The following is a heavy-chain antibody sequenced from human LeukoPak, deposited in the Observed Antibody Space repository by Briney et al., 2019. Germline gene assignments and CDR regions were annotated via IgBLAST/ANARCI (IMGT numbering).Heavy chain of an antibody. J-gene: IGHJ3*02. CDR3: ARDSHSSGYYGAFDI. V-gene: IGHV4-31*03. Sequence: SSETLSLTCTVSGGSISSGGYYWSWIRQHPGKGLEWIGYIYYSGSTYYNPSLKSRVTISVDTSKNQFSLKLTSVTAADTAVYYCARDSHSSGYYGAFDIWGHGTMVTVSS. CDR2: IYYSGST. CDR1: GGSISSGGYY. D-gene: IGHD3-22*01.